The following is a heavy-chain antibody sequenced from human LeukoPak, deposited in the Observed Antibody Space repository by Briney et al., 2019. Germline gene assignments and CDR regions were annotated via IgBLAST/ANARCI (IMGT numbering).Heavy chain of an antibody. Sequence: GGSLRLSCAASGFTFDDYAMHWVRQAPGKGLEWVSLISWDGGSTYYADSAKGRFTISRDNSKNSLYLQMNSLRAEDTAVYYCARASRGSGWYYYYMDVWGKGTTVTVSS. CDR1: GFTFDDYA. D-gene: IGHD6-19*01. CDR3: ARASRGSGWYYYYMDV. J-gene: IGHJ6*03. V-gene: IGHV3-43D*04. CDR2: ISWDGGST.